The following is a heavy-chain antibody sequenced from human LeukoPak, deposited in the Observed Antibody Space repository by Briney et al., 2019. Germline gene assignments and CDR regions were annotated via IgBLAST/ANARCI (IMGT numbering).Heavy chain of an antibody. J-gene: IGHJ4*02. CDR2: INHSGST. CDR3: ARLSQTGYSSSWYYFDY. D-gene: IGHD6-13*01. CDR1: GGSFSGYY. Sequence: PSETLSLTCAVYGGSFSGYYWSWIRQPPGKGLEWIGEINHSGSTNYNPSLKSRVTISVGTSKNQFSLKLSSVTAADTAVYYCARLSQTGYSSSWYYFDYWGQGTLVTVSS. V-gene: IGHV4-34*01.